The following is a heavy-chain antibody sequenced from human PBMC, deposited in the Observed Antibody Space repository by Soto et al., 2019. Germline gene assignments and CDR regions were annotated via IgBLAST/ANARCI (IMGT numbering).Heavy chain of an antibody. J-gene: IGHJ4*02. D-gene: IGHD3-22*01. CDR2: IIPIFCTA. CDR1: GGTFSSYA. V-gene: IGHV1-69*06. CDR3: ARVYDSSGYLDY. Sequence: SVKVSCKASGGTFSSYAISWVRQAPGQGLEWMGGIIPIFCTANYAQKFQGRVTITADKSTSTAYMELSSLRSEDTAVYYCARVYDSSGYLDYWGQGTLVTVSS.